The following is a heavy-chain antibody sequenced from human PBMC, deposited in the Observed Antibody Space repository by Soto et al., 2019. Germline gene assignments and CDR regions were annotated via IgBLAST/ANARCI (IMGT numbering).Heavy chain of an antibody. CDR3: EREKGHYYDSSWAHDAFDI. CDR1: GGTFSSYA. Sequence: SVKVSCKASGGTFSSYAISWVRQAPGQGLEWMGGIIPIFGTANYAQKFQGRVTITADESTSTAYMELSSLRSEDTAVYYCEREKGHYYDSSWAHDAFDIWGQGTMVTVSS. V-gene: IGHV1-69*13. J-gene: IGHJ3*02. D-gene: IGHD3-22*01. CDR2: IIPIFGTA.